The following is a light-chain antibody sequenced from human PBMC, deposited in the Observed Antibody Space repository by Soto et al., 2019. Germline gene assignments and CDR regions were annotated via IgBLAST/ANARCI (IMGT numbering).Light chain of an antibody. Sequence: QSVLTQPRSVSGSPGQSVTISCTGTLSDIGTYDFVSWYQHHPGKAPKLLLFDVYKRPSGGPYRFSGSKSGSTASLTISGLQAEDEADFYCSSYAGNSILFGGGTQLTVL. CDR2: DVY. CDR1: LSDIGTYDF. J-gene: IGLJ2*01. CDR3: SSYAGNSIL. V-gene: IGLV2-11*01.